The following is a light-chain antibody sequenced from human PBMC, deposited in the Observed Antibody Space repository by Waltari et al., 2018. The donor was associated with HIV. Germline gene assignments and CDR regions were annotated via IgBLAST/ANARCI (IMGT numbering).Light chain of an antibody. J-gene: IGLJ2*01. Sequence: QSVLTQPPSASGTPGQRVTISCSGSSSNIGSKYVYWYQKLPETAPKLLIYRNNQRPSGVPDRFSGSKSGTSASLAISGLRSEDEADYYCAAWDDSLSGPLVVFGGGTKLTVL. CDR3: AAWDDSLSGPLVV. CDR1: SSNIGSKY. CDR2: RNN. V-gene: IGLV1-47*01.